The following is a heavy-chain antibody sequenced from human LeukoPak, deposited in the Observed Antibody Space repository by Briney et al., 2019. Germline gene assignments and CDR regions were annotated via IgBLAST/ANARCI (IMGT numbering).Heavy chain of an antibody. CDR3: VKDRYGDLDN. CDR1: GFTFDDYA. J-gene: IGHJ4*02. V-gene: IGHV3-9*01. Sequence: GGSLRLSCAASGFTFDDYAMHWVRQAPGKGLEWVSGISWNSGSIGYADSVKGRFTISRDNSKGIVYLEMNSLRPEDTAVYYCVKDRYGDLDNWGQGTRVTVSS. CDR2: ISWNSGSI. D-gene: IGHD4-17*01.